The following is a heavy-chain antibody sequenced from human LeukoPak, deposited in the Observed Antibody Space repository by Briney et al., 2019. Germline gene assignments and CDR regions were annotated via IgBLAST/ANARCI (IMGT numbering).Heavy chain of an antibody. CDR3: ARAYYDSSGPLYYFDY. D-gene: IGHD3-22*01. CDR1: GYTFTSYG. Sequence: ASVKVSCKASGYTFTSYGISWVRQAPGQGLEWMGWISAYNGNTNYAQKLQGRVTMTTDTSTSTAYMELRSLRFDDTAVYYCARAYYDSSGPLYYFDYWGQGTLVTVSS. J-gene: IGHJ4*02. V-gene: IGHV1-18*01. CDR2: ISAYNGNT.